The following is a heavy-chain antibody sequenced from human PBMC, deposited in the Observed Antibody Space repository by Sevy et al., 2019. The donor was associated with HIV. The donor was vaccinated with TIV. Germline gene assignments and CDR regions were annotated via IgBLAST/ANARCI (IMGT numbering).Heavy chain of an antibody. CDR2: INTNTGNP. D-gene: IGHD2-2*01. CDR3: ARGVCSSSSCYYYYGMDV. Sequence: GASVKVSCKASGFTFTSYVMNWVRQAPGQGLEWMGWINTNTGNPTYAQGFTGRFVFSLDTSVSTAYLQISSLKAEDTAVYYCARGVCSSSSCYYYYGMDVWGQGATVTVSS. CDR1: GFTFTSYV. V-gene: IGHV7-4-1*02. J-gene: IGHJ6*02.